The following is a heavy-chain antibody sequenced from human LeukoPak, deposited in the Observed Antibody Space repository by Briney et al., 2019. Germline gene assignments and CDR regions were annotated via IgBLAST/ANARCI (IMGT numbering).Heavy chain of an antibody. V-gene: IGHV3-30*02. CDR3: VKDNPLDY. CDR1: GFTFSNYG. J-gene: IGHJ4*02. CDR2: IRYDGNNK. Sequence: QPGGSLRLSCGASGFTFSNYGMLWVRQAPGKGLDWVAFIRYDGNNKLYADSVKGRFTISRDNSKNTLYLHINSLRAEDTAVYYCVKDNPLDYWGQGTLVTDSS. D-gene: IGHD1-14*01.